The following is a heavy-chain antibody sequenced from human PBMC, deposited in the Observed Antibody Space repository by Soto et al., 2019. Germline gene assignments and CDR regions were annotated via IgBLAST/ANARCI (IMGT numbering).Heavy chain of an antibody. CDR3: ARDVSVAGTTPHFDY. D-gene: IGHD6-19*01. CDR2: ISAYNGNT. V-gene: IGHV1-18*01. Sequence: ASVKVSCKASGYTFTSYGISWVRQAPGQGLEWMGWISAYNGNTNYAQKLQGRVTMTTDKSTSTAYMELRSLRSDDTAVYYCARDVSVAGTTPHFDYWGQGTLVTVSS. CDR1: GYTFTSYG. J-gene: IGHJ4*02.